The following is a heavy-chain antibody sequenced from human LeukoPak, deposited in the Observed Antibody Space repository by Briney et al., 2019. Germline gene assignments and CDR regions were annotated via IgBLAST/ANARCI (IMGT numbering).Heavy chain of an antibody. D-gene: IGHD4-23*01. J-gene: IGHJ4*02. Sequence: TGGSLRLSCAASGFTFSSYSMNWVRQAPEKGLEWVSSISSSSSYIYYADSVKGRFTISRDDAKNSLYLQMNSLRAEDTAVYYCARGRGGSLDYWGQGTLVTVSS. CDR3: ARGRGGSLDY. CDR2: ISSSSSYI. V-gene: IGHV3-21*04. CDR1: GFTFSSYS.